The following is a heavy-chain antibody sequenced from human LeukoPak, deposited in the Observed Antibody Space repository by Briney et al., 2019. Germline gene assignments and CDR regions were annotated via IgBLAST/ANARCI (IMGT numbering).Heavy chain of an antibody. D-gene: IGHD3-10*01. CDR1: GLTVSSNY. Sequence: SLRLSCAASGLTVSSNYMSWVRQAPGQGLDWLSVIYSGGSTYYADSVKGRFTISRDNSKNTLYLQMNSLRAEDTAVYYCARGPLWFGESRAFDIWGQGTMVTVSS. J-gene: IGHJ3*02. CDR2: IYSGGST. V-gene: IGHV3-53*01. CDR3: ARGPLWFGESRAFDI.